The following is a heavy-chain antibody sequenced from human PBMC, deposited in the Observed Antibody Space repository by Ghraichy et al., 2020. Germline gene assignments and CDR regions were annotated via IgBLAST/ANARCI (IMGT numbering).Heavy chain of an antibody. D-gene: IGHD3-9*01. J-gene: IGHJ5*02. Sequence: ASVKVSCKASGYTFTGYYMHWVRQAPGQGLEWMGRINPNSGGTNYAQKFQGRVTMTRDTSISTAYMELSRLRSDDTAVYYCARVTIFRGWFDPWGQGTLVTVSS. V-gene: IGHV1-2*06. CDR3: ARVTIFRGWFDP. CDR2: INPNSGGT. CDR1: GYTFTGYY.